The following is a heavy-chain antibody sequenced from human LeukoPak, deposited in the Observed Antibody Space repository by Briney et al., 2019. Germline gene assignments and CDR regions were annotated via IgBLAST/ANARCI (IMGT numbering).Heavy chain of an antibody. V-gene: IGHV3-23*01. D-gene: IGHD6-13*01. J-gene: IGHJ4*02. Sequence: PGGSLRLSCAASGFTLNIYAMNWDRQAPGKGLDWVSSLTGSGRDTYYTDSVKGRFTIPRDNSKNTLYLQMNSLRPDDTAVYYCAKIAATDPIDFWGQGTLVTVSS. CDR1: GFTLNIYA. CDR3: AKIAATDPIDF. CDR2: LTGSGRDT.